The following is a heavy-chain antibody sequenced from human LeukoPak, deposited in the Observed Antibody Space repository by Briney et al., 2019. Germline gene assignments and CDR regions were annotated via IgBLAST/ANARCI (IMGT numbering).Heavy chain of an antibody. CDR2: IYYSGST. CDR1: GGSISSYY. CDR3: ARKKCSSTSCYKELGAFDI. V-gene: IGHV4-59*08. D-gene: IGHD2-2*02. J-gene: IGHJ3*02. Sequence: SETLSLTCTVSGGSISSYYWSWIRQPPGKGLEWIGYIYYSGSTNYNPSLKSRVTISVDTSKNQFSLKLSSVTAADTAVYYCARKKCSSTSCYKELGAFDIRGQGTMVTVSS.